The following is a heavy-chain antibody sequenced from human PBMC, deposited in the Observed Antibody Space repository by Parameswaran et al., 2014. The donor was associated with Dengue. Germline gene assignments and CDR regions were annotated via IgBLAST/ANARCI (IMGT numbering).Heavy chain of an antibody. CDR2: ISSSSSYM. V-gene: IGHV3-21*01. Sequence: VRQAPGKGLEWVSSISSSSSYMYYADSVKGRFTISRDNAKNSLYLQMNSLRAEDTAVYYCARDFDIVVVPAAIRYYYGMDVWGQGTTVTVSS. CDR3: ARDFDIVVVPAAIRYYYGMDV. D-gene: IGHD2-2*02. J-gene: IGHJ6*02.